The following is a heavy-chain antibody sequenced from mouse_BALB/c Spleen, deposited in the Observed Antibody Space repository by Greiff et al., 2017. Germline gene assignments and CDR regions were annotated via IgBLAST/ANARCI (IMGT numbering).Heavy chain of an antibody. CDR3: AEARSYYYCSSYDYFGY. V-gene: IGHV1-18*01. Sequence: VQLKESGPELVKPGASVKISCKTSGYTFTEYTMHWVKQSHGKSLEWIGGINPNNGGTSYNQKFKGKATLTVDKSSSTAYMELRSLTSEDSAVYYCAEARSYYYCSSYDYFGYWGQGTTLTVSA. CDR1: GYTFTEYT. J-gene: IGHJ2*01. D-gene: IGHD1-1*01. CDR2: INPNNGGT.